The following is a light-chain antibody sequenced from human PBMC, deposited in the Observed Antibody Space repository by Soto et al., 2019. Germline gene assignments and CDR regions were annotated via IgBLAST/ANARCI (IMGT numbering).Light chain of an antibody. J-gene: IGKJ3*01. CDR1: QAIANY. CDR2: AAS. Sequence: DIQVTQFPSSLSASVGDRVTITCRASQAIANYLTWFQQKPGKVPKLLIYAASTLQRGVPSRFSGSRSGTDFTLAISSLQPEDFASYYCQQSNGAPLTFGPGTKVDIK. CDR3: QQSNGAPLT. V-gene: IGKV1-27*01.